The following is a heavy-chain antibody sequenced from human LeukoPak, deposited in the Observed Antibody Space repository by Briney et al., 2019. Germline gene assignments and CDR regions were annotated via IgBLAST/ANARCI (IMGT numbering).Heavy chain of an antibody. Sequence: GGSLRLSCAASGFTFSSYAMSWVRQAPGKGLEWVSAISGSGGSTYYADSVKGRFAISRDNSKSTLYLQMNSLRAEDTAVYYCAKDFRDSSGYYYLLGYYFDYWGQGTLVTVSS. CDR2: ISGSGGST. CDR3: AKDFRDSSGYYYLLGYYFDY. CDR1: GFTFSSYA. J-gene: IGHJ4*02. V-gene: IGHV3-23*01. D-gene: IGHD3-22*01.